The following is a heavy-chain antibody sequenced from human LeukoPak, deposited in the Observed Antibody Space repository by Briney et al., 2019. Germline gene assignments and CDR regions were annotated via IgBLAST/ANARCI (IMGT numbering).Heavy chain of an antibody. Sequence: GGSLRLSCAASGFTVSSSYMIWVRQAPGEGLEWVSVIYSGGTTYYADSVKGRFTISRDNSKNTLYLQMNSLRAEDTAVYYCARGRGYSHSTWVDPWGQGTMVTVSS. D-gene: IGHD5-18*01. CDR3: ARGRGYSHSTWVDP. CDR2: IYSGGTT. V-gene: IGHV3-53*01. J-gene: IGHJ5*02. CDR1: GFTVSSSY.